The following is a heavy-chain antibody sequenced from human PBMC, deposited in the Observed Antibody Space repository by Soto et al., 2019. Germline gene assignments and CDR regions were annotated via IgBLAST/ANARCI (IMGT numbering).Heavy chain of an antibody. CDR2: ISWDGGST. CDR1: GFTFDDYT. V-gene: IGHV3-43*01. J-gene: IGHJ6*02. D-gene: IGHD4-17*01. Sequence: GGSLRLSCAASGFTFDDYTMHWVRQAPGKGLEWVSLISWDGGSTYYADSVKGRFTISRDNSKNSLYLQTNSLRTEDTALYYCAKGLSPDYGDYGYYGMDVWGQGTTVTVSS. CDR3: AKGLSPDYGDYGYYGMDV.